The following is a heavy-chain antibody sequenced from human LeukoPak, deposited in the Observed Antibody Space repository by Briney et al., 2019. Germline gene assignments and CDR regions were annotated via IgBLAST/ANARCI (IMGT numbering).Heavy chain of an antibody. Sequence: GGSLRLSCVASGFTFSTYWMRWVRQAPGKGLESVANIKHDGGESYYVDTVKGRFSISRDNAKNSLLLQMNSPGVEDAAVYYCKVALTGSTGESWGQGTLVTVSS. CDR3: KVALTGSTGES. J-gene: IGHJ5*02. D-gene: IGHD3-10*01. CDR1: GFTFSTYW. V-gene: IGHV3-7*01. CDR2: IKHDGGES.